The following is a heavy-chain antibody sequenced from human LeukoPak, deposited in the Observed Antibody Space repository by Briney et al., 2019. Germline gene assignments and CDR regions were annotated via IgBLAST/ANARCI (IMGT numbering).Heavy chain of an antibody. CDR2: INHSGST. Sequence: SETLSLTCAVYGGSFSGYYWSWIRQPPGKGLEWIGEINHSGSTNYNPSLKSRVTISVDTSKNQFSLRLSSVTAADTAVYYCARGCAWHGGCLNCWGQGALVTVSS. CDR3: ARGCAWHGGCLNC. CDR1: GGSFSGYY. J-gene: IGHJ4*02. D-gene: IGHD3-10*01. V-gene: IGHV4-34*01.